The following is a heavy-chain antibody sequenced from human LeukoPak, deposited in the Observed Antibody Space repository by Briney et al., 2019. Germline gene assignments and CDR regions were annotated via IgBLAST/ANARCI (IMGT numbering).Heavy chain of an antibody. CDR1: GFTFSRYS. Sequence: GGSLRLSCAASGFTFSRYSIHWVRQAPGKGLEWVAVISYDGSSEYYADSVKGRFTISRDNSKNTLYLQMNSLRAEDTAVYYCAKGDGDGYNCFDYWGQGTLVTVSS. V-gene: IGHV3-30-3*01. CDR3: AKGDGDGYNCFDY. J-gene: IGHJ4*02. D-gene: IGHD5-24*01. CDR2: ISYDGSSE.